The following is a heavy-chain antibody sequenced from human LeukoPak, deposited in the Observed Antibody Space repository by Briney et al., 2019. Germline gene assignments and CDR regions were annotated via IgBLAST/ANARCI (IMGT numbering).Heavy chain of an antibody. CDR3: ARAWLRRKYYYYMDV. J-gene: IGHJ6*03. CDR2: ISGYNGHA. D-gene: IGHD5-12*01. V-gene: IGHV1-18*01. Sequence: ASVTVSFTPSGYTFSLYGINWVRQAPGEGGEWMGWISGYNGHANYAQKFQGRVTLTTDASTNTAYMELRSLRSDDTAVYYCARAWLRRKYYYYMDVWGKGTTVTVSS. CDR1: GYTFSLYG.